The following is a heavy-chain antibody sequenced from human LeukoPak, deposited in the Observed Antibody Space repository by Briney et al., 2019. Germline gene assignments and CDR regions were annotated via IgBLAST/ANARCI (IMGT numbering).Heavy chain of an antibody. Sequence: GESLKISCKGSGYSFTTYWIGWVRQMPGKGLEWMGIIYPGDSDTTYSPSFQGQVTISADKSISTAYLQWSSLKASDTAMYYCARRVATIGSYYFDYWGQGTLVTVSS. CDR2: IYPGDSDT. J-gene: IGHJ4*02. CDR3: ARRVATIGSYYFDY. D-gene: IGHD5-12*01. CDR1: GYSFTTYW. V-gene: IGHV5-51*01.